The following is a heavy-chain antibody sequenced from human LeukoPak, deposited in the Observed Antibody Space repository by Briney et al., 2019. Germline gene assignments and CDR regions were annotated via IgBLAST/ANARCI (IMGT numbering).Heavy chain of an antibody. CDR2: ISAYNGNT. V-gene: IGHV1-18*01. D-gene: IGHD3-22*01. Sequence: ASVKVSCKASGYTFTSYGISWVRQAPGQGLEWMGWISAYNGNTNYAQKLQGRVTMTTDTSTSTAYMELRSLRSDDTAVYYCATLRGYYDSSGYLGCWGQGTLVTVSS. CDR1: GYTFTSYG. CDR3: ATLRGYYDSSGYLGC. J-gene: IGHJ4*02.